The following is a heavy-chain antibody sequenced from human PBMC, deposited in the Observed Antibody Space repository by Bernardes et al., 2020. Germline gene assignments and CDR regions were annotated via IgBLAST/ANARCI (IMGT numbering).Heavy chain of an antibody. D-gene: IGHD1-1*01. CDR2: IKNKADGGTT. V-gene: IGHV3-15*07. J-gene: IGHJ4*02. CDR3: TRTRAHYYFDY. Sequence: GWSLRLSCAASGFTFNNAWMNWVRQAPGKGLEWVGRIKNKADGGTTDYAAPVKGRFTISRDDSENTLYLQMNSLKTDDTAVYYCTRTRAHYYFDYWGQGTLVTVSS. CDR1: GFTFNNAW.